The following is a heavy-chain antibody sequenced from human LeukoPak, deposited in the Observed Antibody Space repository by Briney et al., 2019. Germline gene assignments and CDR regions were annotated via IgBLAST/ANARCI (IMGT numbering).Heavy chain of an antibody. J-gene: IGHJ4*02. Sequence: SETLSLTCTVSGGSISSGGYYWSWIRQPPGKGLEWIGYIYHSGSTYYNPSLKSRVTISVDRSKNQFSLKLSSVTAADTAVYYCARDFRRCSSTSCYEGSRSDKAESMWGQGTLVTVSS. CDR1: GGSISSGGYY. V-gene: IGHV4-30-2*01. CDR3: ARDFRRCSSTSCYEGSRSDKAESM. D-gene: IGHD2-2*01. CDR2: IYHSGST.